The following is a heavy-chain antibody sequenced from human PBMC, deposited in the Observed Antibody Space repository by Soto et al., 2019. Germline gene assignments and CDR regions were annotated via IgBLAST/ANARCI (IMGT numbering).Heavy chain of an antibody. CDR3: AKVGSGWYGAFDI. Sequence: SLRLSCAASEFTFSSYALSWVRQAPGKGLEWVSAISGSGGSTYYADSVKGRFTISRDISKNTLYLQMNSLRAEDTAVYYCAKVGSGWYGAFDIWGQGTMVTVSS. V-gene: IGHV3-23*01. CDR2: ISGSGGST. D-gene: IGHD6-19*01. J-gene: IGHJ3*02. CDR1: EFTFSSYA.